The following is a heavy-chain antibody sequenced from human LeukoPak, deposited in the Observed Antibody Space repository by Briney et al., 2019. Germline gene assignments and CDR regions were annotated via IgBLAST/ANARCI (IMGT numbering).Heavy chain of an antibody. CDR1: GGSFSGYY. V-gene: IGHV4-34*01. CDR2: INHSGST. CDR3: ARGGLRWLQSRGAFDI. J-gene: IGHJ3*02. D-gene: IGHD5-24*01. Sequence: SQTLSLTCAVYGGSFSGYYWSWFRQPPGKGLEWIGEINHSGSTDYNPSLKSRVTISVDTSKDQLSLKLSSVTAADTAVYYCARGGLRWLQSRGAFDIWGQGTMVTVSS.